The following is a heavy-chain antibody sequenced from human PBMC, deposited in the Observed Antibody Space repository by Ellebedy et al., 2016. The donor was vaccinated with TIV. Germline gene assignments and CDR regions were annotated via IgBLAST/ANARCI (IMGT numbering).Heavy chain of an antibody. CDR1: GFTFSSYW. V-gene: IGHV3-7*01. J-gene: IGHJ3*02. Sequence: GGSLRLSCAASGFTFSSYWMTWVRQAPGKGLEWVANIKQDGSERYYVDSVEGRFTISRDNAKNSLYLQMNSLRAEDTAMYYCASDGSYGDYLSPTHAFESWGQGTMVTVSS. D-gene: IGHD4-17*01. CDR2: IKQDGSER. CDR3: ASDGSYGDYLSPTHAFES.